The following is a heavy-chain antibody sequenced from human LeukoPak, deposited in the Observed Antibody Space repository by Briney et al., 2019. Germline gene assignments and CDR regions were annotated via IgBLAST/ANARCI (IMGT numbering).Heavy chain of an antibody. CDR1: GFTFSSYG. D-gene: IGHD6-19*01. J-gene: IGHJ6*02. V-gene: IGHV3-30*18. CDR2: ISYDGSNK. CDR3: AKVEVYSSGWYRGFYGMDV. Sequence: RSLRLSCAASGFTFSSYGMHWVRQAPGKGLEWVAVISYDGSNKYYADSVKGRFTISRDNSKNTLYLQMNSLRAEDTAVYYCAKVEVYSSGWYRGFYGMDVWGQGTTVTVSS.